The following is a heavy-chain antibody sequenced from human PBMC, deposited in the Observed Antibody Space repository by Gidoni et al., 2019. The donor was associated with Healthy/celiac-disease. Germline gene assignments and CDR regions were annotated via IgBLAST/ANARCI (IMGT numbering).Heavy chain of an antibody. CDR1: GGSISSYY. J-gene: IGHJ5*02. CDR2: IYYSGST. Sequence: QVQLQESGPGLVKPSETLSLTCTVSGGSISSYYWSWIRQPPGKGLEWIGYIYYSGSTNYNPSLKSRVTISVDTSKNQFSLKLSSVTAADTAVYYCARDSASSVRGISWFDPWGQGTLVTVS. V-gene: IGHV4-59*01. CDR3: ARDSASSVRGISWFDP. D-gene: IGHD3-10*01.